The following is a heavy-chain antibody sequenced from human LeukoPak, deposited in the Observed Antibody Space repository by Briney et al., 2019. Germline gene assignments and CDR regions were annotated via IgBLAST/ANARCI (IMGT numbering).Heavy chain of an antibody. J-gene: IGHJ4*02. Sequence: PGGSLRLSCAASGFTVSSNYMSWVRQAPGKGLEWVSVIYSGGSTYYADSVKGRFTISRDNSKNTLYLQMNSLRAEDTAVYYCARAPGSSSGWVDYWGQGTLVTVSS. D-gene: IGHD6-19*01. V-gene: IGHV3-53*01. CDR1: GFTVSSNY. CDR2: IYSGGST. CDR3: ARAPGSSSGWVDY.